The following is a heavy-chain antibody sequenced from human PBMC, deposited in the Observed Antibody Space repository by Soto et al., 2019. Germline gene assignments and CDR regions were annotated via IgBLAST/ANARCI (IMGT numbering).Heavy chain of an antibody. CDR3: GRGGNSGYYSPY. CDR2: IYSGGAT. D-gene: IGHD5-12*01. CDR1: GFGVSSKY. V-gene: IGHV3-66*01. J-gene: IGHJ4*02. Sequence: PGGSLRLSCAASGFGVSSKYMSWVRQAPGKGLEWVSVIYSGGATYFADSVEGRFNISRDNSKNTLYLQMNSLRAEDTAVYYCGRGGNSGYYSPYWGQETPVTVSS.